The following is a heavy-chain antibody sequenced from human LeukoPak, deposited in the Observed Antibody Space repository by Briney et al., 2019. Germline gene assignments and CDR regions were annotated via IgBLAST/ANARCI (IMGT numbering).Heavy chain of an antibody. J-gene: IGHJ4*02. CDR3: ARDLLPTLPPRYCSGGSCYRAPLGY. CDR1: GYSLTGYY. Sequence: ASVKVSCKASGYSLTGYYIHWVRQAPGQGLEWMGWINPNSGGTNYAQKFQGRVTMTRDTSISTAYMELSRLRSDDTAVYYCARDLLPTLPPRYCSGGSCYRAPLGYWGQGTLVTVSS. CDR2: INPNSGGT. V-gene: IGHV1-2*02. D-gene: IGHD2-15*01.